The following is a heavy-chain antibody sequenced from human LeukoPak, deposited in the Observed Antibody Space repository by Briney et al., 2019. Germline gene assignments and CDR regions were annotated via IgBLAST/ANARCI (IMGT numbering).Heavy chain of an antibody. V-gene: IGHV3-30-3*01. Sequence: PGGSLRLSCAASGFTFSSYGMNWVRQAPGKGLEWVAVITYDGSNEYYADFVKGRFTISRDNSKNTLYPQMNSLRVEDTAVYYCAREGDRGYDPSNWFDPWGQGTLVTVSS. CDR1: GFTFSSYG. CDR2: ITYDGSNE. J-gene: IGHJ5*02. CDR3: AREGDRGYDPSNWFDP. D-gene: IGHD5-12*01.